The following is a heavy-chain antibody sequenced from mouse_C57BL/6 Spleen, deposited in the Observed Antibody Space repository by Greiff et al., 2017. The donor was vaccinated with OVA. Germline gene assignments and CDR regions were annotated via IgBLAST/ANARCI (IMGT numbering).Heavy chain of an antibody. J-gene: IGHJ3*01. D-gene: IGHD1-1*01. CDR1: GYTFTSYG. Sequence: QVQLKQSGAELARPGASVKLSCKASGYTFTSYGISWVKQRTGQGLEWIGEIYPRSGNTYYNEKFKGKATLTADKSSSTAYMELRSLTSEDSAVYFYAMTYGSSAWFAYWGQGTLVTVSA. V-gene: IGHV1-81*01. CDR3: AMTYGSSAWFAY. CDR2: IYPRSGNT.